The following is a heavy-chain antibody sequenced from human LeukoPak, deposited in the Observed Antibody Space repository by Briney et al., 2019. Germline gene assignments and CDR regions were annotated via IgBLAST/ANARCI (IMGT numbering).Heavy chain of an antibody. CDR2: INPSGGST. CDR1: GYTFTSYY. V-gene: IGHV1-46*01. D-gene: IGHD2-2*01. CDR3: ARVGVCSSTSCYYFDY. J-gene: IGHJ4*02. Sequence: ASVKVSCKASGYTFTSYYMHWVRQAPGQGLEWMGIINPSGGSTSYAQKFQGRVTMTRGTSTSTVYMELSSLRSEDTAVYYCARVGVCSSTSCYYFDYWGQGTLVTVSS.